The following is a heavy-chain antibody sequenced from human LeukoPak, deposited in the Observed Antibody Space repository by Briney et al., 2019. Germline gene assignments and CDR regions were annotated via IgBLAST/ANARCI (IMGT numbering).Heavy chain of an antibody. CDR2: ISSSSSYI. CDR1: GFTFSSYE. Sequence: PGGSLRLSCAASGFTFSSYEMNWVRQAPGKGLEWVSYISSSSSYIYYADSVKGRFTISRDNAKNSLYLQMNSLRAEDTAVYYCARDSSPPSHPFDYWGQGTLVTVSS. CDR3: ARDSSPPSHPFDY. D-gene: IGHD6-6*01. J-gene: IGHJ4*02. V-gene: IGHV3-21*05.